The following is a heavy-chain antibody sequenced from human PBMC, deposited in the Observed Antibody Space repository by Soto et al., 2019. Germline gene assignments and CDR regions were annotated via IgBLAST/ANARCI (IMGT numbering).Heavy chain of an antibody. CDR3: GKGQWGYYYMDV. CDR2: ISASGGST. V-gene: IGHV3-23*04. D-gene: IGHD3-16*01. J-gene: IGHJ6*03. CDR1: VFTFNMYD. Sequence: EVQLVESGGGLIQPGGSLRLACEASVFTFNMYDIVWVRQAPGKGLEWVSAISASGGSTYYADSVKGRFIISRDNSKNTVYVEMHSLRAEEPAVYYCGKGQWGYYYMDVWAVGTTVTVSS.